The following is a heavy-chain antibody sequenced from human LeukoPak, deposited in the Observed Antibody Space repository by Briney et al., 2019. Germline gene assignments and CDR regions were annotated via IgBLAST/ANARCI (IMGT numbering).Heavy chain of an antibody. Sequence: GGSLRPSGPASGFTFSSYALGWARRPPGKGLEWAQPFSDTGGSTYYADSVKGRFTISRDNSKNTLYLQMNSLRAEDTAVYYCAKGRGYGNHDAFDIWGQGTMVTVSS. V-gene: IGHV3-23*01. CDR1: GFTFSSYA. J-gene: IGHJ3*02. D-gene: IGHD5-18*01. CDR2: FSDTGGST. CDR3: AKGRGYGNHDAFDI.